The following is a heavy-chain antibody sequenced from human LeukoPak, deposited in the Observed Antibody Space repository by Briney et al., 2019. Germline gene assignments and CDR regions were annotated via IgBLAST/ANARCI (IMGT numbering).Heavy chain of an antibody. CDR3: ARPHYDFWSGYYFDY. Sequence: PGRSLRLSCAASGFTFSDYYMSWIRQAPGEGMGWVSYISSSGSTIYYADSVKGRFTISRDNAKNAMYLQMNSLRAEDTAVYYCARPHYDFWSGYYFDYWGQGTLVTVSS. CDR2: ISSSGSTI. J-gene: IGHJ4*02. CDR1: GFTFSDYY. D-gene: IGHD3-3*01. V-gene: IGHV3-11*01.